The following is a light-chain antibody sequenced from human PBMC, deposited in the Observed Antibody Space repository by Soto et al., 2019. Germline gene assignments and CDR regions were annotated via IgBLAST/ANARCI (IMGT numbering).Light chain of an antibody. Sequence: EIVMTQSPATLSVSPGERATLSCRASQSVSNNLAWYQKKPGQAPRLLIYGASTRTTGIPARFSGSGSGTGFTLTTSRLQSEDFAVYYCQQYNNWWTFGQGTRVEIK. CDR2: GAS. J-gene: IGKJ1*01. V-gene: IGKV3-15*01. CDR3: QQYNNWWT. CDR1: QSVSNN.